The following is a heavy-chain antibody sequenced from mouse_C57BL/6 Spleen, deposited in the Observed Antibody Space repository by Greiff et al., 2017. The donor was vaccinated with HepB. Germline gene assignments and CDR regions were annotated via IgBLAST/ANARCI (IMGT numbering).Heavy chain of an antibody. V-gene: IGHV1-81*01. CDR2: IYPRSGNT. CDR1: GYTFTSYG. Sequence: QVQLQQSGAELARPGASVKLSCKASGYTFTSYGISWVKQRTGQGLEWIGEIYPRSGNTYYNEKFKGKATLTADKSSSTAYMELRSLTSEDSAVYFCAIGLWDYDADFDVWGTGTTVTVSS. D-gene: IGHD2-4*01. CDR3: AIGLWDYDADFDV. J-gene: IGHJ1*03.